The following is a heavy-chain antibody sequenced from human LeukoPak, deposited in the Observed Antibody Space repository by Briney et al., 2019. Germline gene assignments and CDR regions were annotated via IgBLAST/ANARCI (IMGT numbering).Heavy chain of an antibody. CDR2: INHSGST. V-gene: IGHV4-4*02. J-gene: IGHJ4*02. CDR3: ARLGIAAAATDY. D-gene: IGHD6-13*01. Sequence: SGTLSLTCAVSGGSITNSYWWTWVRQSPGKGLEWIGEINHSGSTNYNPSLKSRVTISVDTSKNQFSLKLSSVTAADTAVYYCARLGIAAAATDYWGQGTLVTVSS. CDR1: GGSITNSYW.